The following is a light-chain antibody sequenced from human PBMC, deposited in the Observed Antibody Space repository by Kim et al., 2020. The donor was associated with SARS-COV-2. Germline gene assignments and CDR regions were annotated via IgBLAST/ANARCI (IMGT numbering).Light chain of an antibody. J-gene: IGKJ2*03. CDR2: GAS. CDR3: QQYNNWPYS. CDR1: QSVSSN. V-gene: IGKV3-15*01. Sequence: MSPAESATLSCRASQSVSSNLARYQQKPDQAPRLLLYGASTRATGIPDRFSGSGSGTEFTLTISSLQSEDSAVYYCQQYNNWPYSFGQGTKLEI.